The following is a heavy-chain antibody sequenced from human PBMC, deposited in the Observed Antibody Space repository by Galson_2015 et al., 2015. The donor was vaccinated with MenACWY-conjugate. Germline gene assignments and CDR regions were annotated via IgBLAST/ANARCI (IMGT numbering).Heavy chain of an antibody. D-gene: IGHD1-26*01. CDR1: GFTFSTYW. CDR3: ARLGGNYRTTSHFDY. CDR2: INSDGRST. V-gene: IGHV3-74*01. Sequence: SLRLSCAASGFTFSTYWLHWVRHAPGKGLVWVSRINSDGRSTSYAGSVKGRFPISRDNAKNTLYLQMNSLRAEDTAVYYCARLGGNYRTTSHFDYWGQGTLVTVSS. J-gene: IGHJ4*02.